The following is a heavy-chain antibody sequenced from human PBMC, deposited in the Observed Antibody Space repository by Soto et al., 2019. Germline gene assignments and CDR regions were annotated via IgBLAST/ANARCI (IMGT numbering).Heavy chain of an antibody. J-gene: IGHJ4*02. CDR2: MYYNGNT. Sequence: QVQLQESGPGLVKPSQTLSLTCSVSGDSINSGGHYWNWVRQHPGKGLEWIGYMYYNGNTYYNPSLRSRLTISGDTSKNQFSLILTSVTAADTAVYYCARGGRNKLTAFYTSLWGQGALVTVSS. D-gene: IGHD3-9*01. CDR3: ARGGRNKLTAFYTSL. CDR1: GDSINSGGHY. V-gene: IGHV4-31*03.